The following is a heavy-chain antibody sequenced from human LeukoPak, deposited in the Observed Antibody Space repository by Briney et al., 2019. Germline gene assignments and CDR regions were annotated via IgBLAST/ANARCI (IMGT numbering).Heavy chain of an antibody. CDR3: AKAAGLNWFDP. D-gene: IGHD6-13*01. V-gene: IGHV3-43*02. CDR1: GFTFDDYA. J-gene: IGHJ5*02. Sequence: GGSLSLSCAASGFTFDDYAMHCVREAPGKALEGVSLISGDGGSTYYADSVKGRFTISRDNSKNSLYLQMNSLRTEDTALYYCAKAAGLNWFDPWGQGTLVTVSS. CDR2: ISGDGGST.